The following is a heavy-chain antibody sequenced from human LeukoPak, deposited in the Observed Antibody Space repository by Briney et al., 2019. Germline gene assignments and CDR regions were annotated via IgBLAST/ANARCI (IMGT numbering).Heavy chain of an antibody. CDR1: GGSISSYY. CDR2: IYYSGST. Sequence: PSETLSLTCTVSGGSISSYYWSWIRQPPGKGLEWIGYIYYSGSTNYNPSLKSRVTISVDTSKNQFSLKLSSVTAADTAVYYCARRSSSGYLLFDYWGQGTLVTVSS. CDR3: ARRSSSGYLLFDY. V-gene: IGHV4-59*08. J-gene: IGHJ4*02. D-gene: IGHD3-22*01.